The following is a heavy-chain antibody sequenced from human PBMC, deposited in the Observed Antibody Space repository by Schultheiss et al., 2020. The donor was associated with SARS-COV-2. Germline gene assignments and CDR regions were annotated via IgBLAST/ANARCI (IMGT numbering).Heavy chain of an antibody. CDR3: ARYDFWSGYRRDYYYYYYMDV. D-gene: IGHD3-3*01. CDR2: INPSGGST. Sequence: ASVKVSCKASGYTFTSYYMHWVRQAPGQGLEWMGIINPSGGSTSYAQKFQGRVTMTRDTSTSTVYMELSSLRSEDTAVYYCARYDFWSGYRRDYYYYYYMDVWGKGTTVTVSS. CDR1: GYTFTSYY. V-gene: IGHV1-46*01. J-gene: IGHJ6*03.